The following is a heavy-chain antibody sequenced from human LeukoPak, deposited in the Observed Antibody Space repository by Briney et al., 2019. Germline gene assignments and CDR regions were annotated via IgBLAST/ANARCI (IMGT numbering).Heavy chain of an antibody. CDR1: GGSISRYH. CDR2: IYGSGST. V-gene: IGHV4-4*07. J-gene: IGHJ5*02. Sequence: SETLSLACTVSGGSISRYHWSWIRQPAGKGLEWIGRIYGSGSTTYNPSLKSRVRLSVDTSKNQFSLKLNSVTAADTAIYFCARDSGTTGEVKFDPWGQGTLVTVSS. CDR3: ARDSGTTGEVKFDP. D-gene: IGHD3-10*01.